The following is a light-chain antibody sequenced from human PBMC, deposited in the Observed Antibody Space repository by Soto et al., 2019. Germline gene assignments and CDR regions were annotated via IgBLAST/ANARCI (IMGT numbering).Light chain of an antibody. J-gene: IGKJ1*01. Sequence: EIVLTQSPGTLSLSPGERATLSCRASQSVASRNLAWYQQKSGQAPRLLIYGASSRAIHTPDRFSGSGSGTDFMLTISGLEPEDFAVYYCQHFGNSLWTFGQGTKVEMK. CDR1: QSVASRN. CDR3: QHFGNSLWT. V-gene: IGKV3-20*01. CDR2: GAS.